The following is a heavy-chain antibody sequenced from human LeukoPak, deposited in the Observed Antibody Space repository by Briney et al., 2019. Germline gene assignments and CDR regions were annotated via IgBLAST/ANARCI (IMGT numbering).Heavy chain of an antibody. CDR1: GGSISSGGYY. V-gene: IGHV4-31*03. CDR2: IYYSGTT. CDR3: AGLISGVGYFDY. D-gene: IGHD3-10*01. Sequence: SQTLSLTCTVSGGSISSGGYYWSWIRQHPGKGLEWIGYIYYSGTTNYNPSLKSRVTISVDTSKNQFSLKLSSVTAADTAVYYCAGLISGVGYFDYWGQGTLVTVSS. J-gene: IGHJ4*02.